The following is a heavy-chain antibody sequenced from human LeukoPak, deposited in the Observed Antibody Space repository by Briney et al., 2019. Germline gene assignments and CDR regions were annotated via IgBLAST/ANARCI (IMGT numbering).Heavy chain of an antibody. J-gene: IGHJ6*03. D-gene: IGHD2-15*01. V-gene: IGHV4-34*01. CDR1: GGSLSGYY. Sequence: SETLSPTCAVYGGSLSGYYWNWIRQPPGKGLEWIGEICHSGSTNYNPSLKSRVTMSVDTSKNQFSLKLRSVTAADTAVYYCTRGVVPPFYYYYSYLEVWGKGTPVIV. CDR3: TRGVVPPFYYYYSYLEV. CDR2: ICHSGST.